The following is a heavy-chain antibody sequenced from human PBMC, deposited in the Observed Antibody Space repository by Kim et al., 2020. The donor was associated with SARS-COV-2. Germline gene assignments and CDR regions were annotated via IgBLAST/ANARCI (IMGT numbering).Heavy chain of an antibody. CDR1: GGSFNGYY. D-gene: IGHD3-10*01. CDR2: INRGGST. CDR3: ARGLGSGSYFGF. J-gene: IGHJ4*02. Sequence: SETLSLTCAVYGGSFNGYYWTWIRQPPGKGLEWIGEINRGGSTSYNPSLKSRVTISLDTSKNQFSLNLISVTAADTAVYYCARGLGSGSYFGFWGQGTLVTVSS. V-gene: IGHV4-34*01.